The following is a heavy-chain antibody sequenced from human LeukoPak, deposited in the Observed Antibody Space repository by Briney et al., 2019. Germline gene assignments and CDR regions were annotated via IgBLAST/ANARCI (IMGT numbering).Heavy chain of an antibody. J-gene: IGHJ4*02. V-gene: IGHV4-39*02. CDR1: GGSIAVNHYY. CDR3: AREHRSSKYFDS. Sequence: SETLSLTCSVSGGSIAVNHYYWGWIRQPPGKGLEWIGSGLYTGNTYSNPSLRSRVTISVDTSKNEFSLKMNPVTAADTAVYYCAREHRSSKYFDSWGQGALMIVSS. D-gene: IGHD6-6*01. CDR2: GLYTGNT.